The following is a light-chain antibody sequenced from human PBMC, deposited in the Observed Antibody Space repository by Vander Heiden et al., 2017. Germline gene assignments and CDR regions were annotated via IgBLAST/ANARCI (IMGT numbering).Light chain of an antibody. Sequence: DVVLTQSPDFLAVSLGERATINCKSSQSVLYSSNNKNFLAWYQQKPGQPPKLLISWASTRESGVPYRFSGSGSGTDFTLTISSLRAEDVAVYYCQQYFSTPPWTFRQEISVEVK. J-gene: IGKJ1*01. V-gene: IGKV4-1*01. CDR3: QQYFSTPPWT. CDR2: WAS. CDR1: QSVLYSSNNKNF.